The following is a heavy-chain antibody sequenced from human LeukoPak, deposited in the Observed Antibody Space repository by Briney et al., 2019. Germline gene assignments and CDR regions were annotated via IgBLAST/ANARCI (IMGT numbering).Heavy chain of an antibody. CDR2: INTDGSST. CDR3: ARLGRGGGYDVLTGLS. V-gene: IGHV3-74*01. J-gene: IGHJ5*02. D-gene: IGHD3-9*01. Sequence: GESLRLSCAASGFTFSSYWMYWVRQAPGKGLVWASRINTDGSSTSYVDSVKGRFTISRDNAKNTLYLQMNSLRIDDTAVYYCARLGRGGGYDVLTGLSWGQGTLVTVSS. CDR1: GFTFSSYW.